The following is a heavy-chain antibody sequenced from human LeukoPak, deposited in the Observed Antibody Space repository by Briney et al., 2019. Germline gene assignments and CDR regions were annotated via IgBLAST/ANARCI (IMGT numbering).Heavy chain of an antibody. Sequence: AGGSLRLSCAASGFTFSSYEMNWVRQAPGKGLEWVSYISSSGSTIYYADSVKGRFTISRDNSKNTLYLQMNTLRAEDTAVYYCAKSGLNRFDYWGQGTLVTVSS. CDR2: ISSSGSTI. CDR3: AKSGLNRFDY. CDR1: GFTFSSYE. V-gene: IGHV3-48*03. D-gene: IGHD2-15*01. J-gene: IGHJ4*02.